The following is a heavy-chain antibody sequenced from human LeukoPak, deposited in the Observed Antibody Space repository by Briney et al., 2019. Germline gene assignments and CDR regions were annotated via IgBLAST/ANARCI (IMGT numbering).Heavy chain of an antibody. CDR1: GGSISSGGYY. Sequence: SQTLSLTCSVSGGSISSGGYYWSWIRQHPGKGLEWIGYFYHSGSSYYNPSLKSRVTISVDTSKNQFSLKLSSVTAADTAVYYCAGDGGYSYGPFDYWGQGTLVTVSS. CDR3: AGDGGYSYGPFDY. CDR2: FYHSGSS. J-gene: IGHJ4*02. V-gene: IGHV4-31*03. D-gene: IGHD5-18*01.